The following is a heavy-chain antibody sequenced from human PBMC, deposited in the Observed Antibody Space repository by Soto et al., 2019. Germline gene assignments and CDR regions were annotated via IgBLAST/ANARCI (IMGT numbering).Heavy chain of an antibody. D-gene: IGHD2-15*01. CDR3: ASVETQRYYYGMDV. CDR2: IIPIFRTA. J-gene: IGHJ6*02. CDR1: CYTFTSYG. V-gene: IGHV1-69*13. Sequence: ASVKVSCKASCYTFTSYGISWGRQAPGQGLEWMGGIIPIFRTADHAQKFQGRVTITADESTSTAYMELSSLRSEDTAVYYCASVETQRYYYGMDVWGQGTTVTVSS.